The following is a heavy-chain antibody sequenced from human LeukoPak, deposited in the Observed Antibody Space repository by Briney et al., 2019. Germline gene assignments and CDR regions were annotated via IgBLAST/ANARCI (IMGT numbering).Heavy chain of an antibody. CDR3: AKGGGYNFRYFDY. CDR1: GFTFSSYA. V-gene: IGHV3-23*01. Sequence: GGSLRLSCAASGFTFSSYAMSWVRQAPGKGLEWVSAISGSGGSTYYADSVKGRFTISRDNSKSTLYLQMNSLRAEDTAVYYCAKGGGYNFRYFDYWGQGTLVTVSS. D-gene: IGHD5-24*01. CDR2: ISGSGGST. J-gene: IGHJ4*02.